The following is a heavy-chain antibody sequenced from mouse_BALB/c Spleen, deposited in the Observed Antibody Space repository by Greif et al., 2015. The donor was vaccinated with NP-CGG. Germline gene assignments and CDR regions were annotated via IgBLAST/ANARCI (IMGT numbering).Heavy chain of an antibody. CDR1: GYAFSSYW. Sequence: VKLVESGAELVRPGSSVKISCKASGYAFSSYWMNWVKQRPGQGLEWIGQIYPGDGDTNYNGKFKGKATLTADKSSSTAYMQLSSLTSEDSAVYFCARYDYDYYAMDYWGRGTSVTVSS. D-gene: IGHD2-4*01. V-gene: IGHV1-80*01. CDR2: IYPGDGDT. CDR3: ARYDYDYYAMDY. J-gene: IGHJ4*01.